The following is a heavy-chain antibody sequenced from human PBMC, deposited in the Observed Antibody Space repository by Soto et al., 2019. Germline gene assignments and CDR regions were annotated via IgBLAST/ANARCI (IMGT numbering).Heavy chain of an antibody. CDR1: GYSFAGYW. D-gene: IGHD3-22*01. CDR3: ARQIYDSDTGPNFQYYFDS. Sequence: GESLKISCKGSGYSFAGYWITWVRQKPGKGLEWMGRIDPSDSQTYYSPSFRGHVTIPVTKSITTVFLQWSSLRASDTAMYFCARQIYDSDTGPNFQYYFDSWGQGTPVTVSS. V-gene: IGHV5-10-1*01. CDR2: IDPSDSQT. J-gene: IGHJ4*02.